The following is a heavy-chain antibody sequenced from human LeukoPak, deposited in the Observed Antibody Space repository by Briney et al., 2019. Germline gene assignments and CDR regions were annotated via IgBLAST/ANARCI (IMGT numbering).Heavy chain of an antibody. D-gene: IGHD3-10*01. CDR3: ARLDYYGSGSPFDF. J-gene: IGHJ4*02. CDR2: IYYSGST. V-gene: IGHV4-59*01. Sequence: SETLSLTCTASGGSISSYYWSWIRQPPGKGLEWIGYIYYSGSTNYNPSLKSRVTISVDTSRNQFSLKLSSVTAADTAVYYCARLDYYGSGSPFDFWGQGTLVTVSS. CDR1: GGSISSYY.